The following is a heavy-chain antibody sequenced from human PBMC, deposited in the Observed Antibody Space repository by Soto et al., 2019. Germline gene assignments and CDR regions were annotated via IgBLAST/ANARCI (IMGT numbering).Heavy chain of an antibody. D-gene: IGHD2-8*01. CDR3: ARDGRNGGYFDY. CDR1: GYTFTGYY. V-gene: IGHV1-18*04. CDR2: ISVYNGNT. J-gene: IGHJ4*02. Sequence: ASVKVSCKASGYTFTGYYMHWVRQAPGQGLEWMGWISVYNGNTNYAQKVQGRVTMTTDTSTSTAYMELRSLRSDDTAVYYCARDGRNGGYFDYWGQGTVVTVSS.